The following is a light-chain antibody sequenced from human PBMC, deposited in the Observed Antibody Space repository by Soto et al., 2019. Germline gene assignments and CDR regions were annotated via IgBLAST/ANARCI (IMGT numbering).Light chain of an antibody. CDR1: SSDVGGYNY. CDR2: EVS. CDR3: SSYTSSSNVV. Sequence: QSALTQPASVSGSPGQSITISCTGTSSDVGGYNYVSWYQQHPGKAPKLMIYEVSNRPSGVSYRFSGSKSGNTASLTISGLQAGDEADYYCSSYTSSSNVVFGGGTKLTVL. J-gene: IGLJ2*01. V-gene: IGLV2-14*01.